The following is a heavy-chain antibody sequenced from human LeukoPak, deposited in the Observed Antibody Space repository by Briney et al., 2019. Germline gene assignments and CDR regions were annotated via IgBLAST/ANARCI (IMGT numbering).Heavy chain of an antibody. D-gene: IGHD2-21*02. Sequence: SETLSLTCTVSGASISSYYWSWIRQPPGKGLEWIGYIFYSGSSNYNPSLKSRVTISVDTSKNQFSLQLSSVTAADTAVYYCARGSRVVTAFGVDYWGQGALVTVSS. J-gene: IGHJ4*02. CDR3: ARGSRVVTAFGVDY. CDR1: GASISSYY. V-gene: IGHV4-59*01. CDR2: IFYSGSS.